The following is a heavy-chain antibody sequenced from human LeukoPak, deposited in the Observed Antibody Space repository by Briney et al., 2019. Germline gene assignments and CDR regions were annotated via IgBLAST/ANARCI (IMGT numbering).Heavy chain of an antibody. CDR3: AKWEPIDY. D-gene: IGHD1-26*01. CDR1: GFTFSSYA. J-gene: IGHJ4*02. Sequence: GGSLRLSCAASGFTFSSYAMSWVRQAPGKGLEWVSAISGSGGSTYYADSMKGRFTVSRDNSKNTLYRQMNSPRAQQAAVNYCAKWEPIDYWGQGTLVTVSS. V-gene: IGHV3-23*01. CDR2: ISGSGGST.